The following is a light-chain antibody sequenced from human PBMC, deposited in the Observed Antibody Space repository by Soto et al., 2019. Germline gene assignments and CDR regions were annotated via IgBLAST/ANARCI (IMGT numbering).Light chain of an antibody. J-gene: IGLJ3*02. V-gene: IGLV2-14*01. CDR3: SSYRSGSFVL. Sequence: QSALTQPASVSGSPGQSITISCTGTSSDVGGYNYVSWYQQHPGKAPKLVIYGVSYRPSGVSGRFSGSKCQNTASLTISGLQPEDEADDYCSSYRSGSFVLFGGGTKVTVL. CDR1: SSDVGGYNY. CDR2: GVS.